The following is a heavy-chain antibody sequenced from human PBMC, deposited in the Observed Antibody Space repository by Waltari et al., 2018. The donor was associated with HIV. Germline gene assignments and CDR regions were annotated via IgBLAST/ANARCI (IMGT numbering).Heavy chain of an antibody. V-gene: IGHV3-7*01. CDR3: ARDKRGQLGIAAAAFDI. CDR1: GFTFSSYW. Sequence: EVQLVESGGGLVQPGGSLRLSCAASGFTFSSYWMSWVRQAPGKGLEWVANIKQDGSEKYYVDSVKGRFTISRDNAKNSLYLQMNSLRAEDTAVYYCARDKRGQLGIAAAAFDIWGQGTMVTVSS. D-gene: IGHD6-13*01. J-gene: IGHJ3*02. CDR2: IKQDGSEK.